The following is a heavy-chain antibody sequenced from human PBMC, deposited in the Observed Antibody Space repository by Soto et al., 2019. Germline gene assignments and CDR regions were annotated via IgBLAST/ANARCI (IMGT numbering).Heavy chain of an antibody. Sequence: GGSLRLSCAASGFSFSTSTMNWVRQSPGKGLEWVSAIIGSGGSTYYADSVKGRCTISRDNSKNTLYLQMHSLRAEDTAVYYCAPHPGYKGDYWGQGNLVTVSS. J-gene: IGHJ4*02. D-gene: IGHD5-18*01. CDR2: IIGSGGST. V-gene: IGHV3-23*01. CDR3: APHPGYKGDY. CDR1: GFSFSTST.